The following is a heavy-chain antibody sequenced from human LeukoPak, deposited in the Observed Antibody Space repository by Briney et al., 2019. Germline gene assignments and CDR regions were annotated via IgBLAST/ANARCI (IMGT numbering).Heavy chain of an antibody. CDR3: ARFDSSSWYPVGWFDP. Sequence: EMEWVSVIYSGGSTYYADSVKGRFTISRDNSKNTLYLQMNSLRAEDTAVYYCARFDSSSWYPVGWFDPWGQGTLVTVSS. CDR2: IYSGGST. J-gene: IGHJ5*02. V-gene: IGHV3-53*01. D-gene: IGHD6-13*01.